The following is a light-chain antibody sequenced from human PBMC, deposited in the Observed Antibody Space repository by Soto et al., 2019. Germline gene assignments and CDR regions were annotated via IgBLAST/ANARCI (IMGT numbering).Light chain of an antibody. CDR2: DAS. Sequence: EIVLTQSPATLSLSPGERATLSCRASQSISSYLAWYQQKLGQAPRILIYDASNRDTGVPARFSGSGSGTDFTLTISSLEPEDFEVYYCQQRSNWPLTFGQGTRLEIK. V-gene: IGKV3-11*01. CDR1: QSISSY. J-gene: IGKJ5*01. CDR3: QQRSNWPLT.